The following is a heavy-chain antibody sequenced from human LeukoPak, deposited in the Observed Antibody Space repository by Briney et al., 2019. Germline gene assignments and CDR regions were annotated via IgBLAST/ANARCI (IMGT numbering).Heavy chain of an antibody. J-gene: IGHJ3*02. D-gene: IGHD2-21*02. CDR3: AASGGGGYCGGDCYFSFDI. V-gene: IGHV4-4*02. CDR2: IYHGGNT. CDR1: GGSISSSNW. Sequence: PSGTLSLTCAVSGGSISSSNWWSWVRQPPGKGLEWIGEIYHGGNTHYNPSLKSRVTISVDKSNNQVSLKLSSVTAADTAVYYCAASGGGGYCGGDCYFSFDIWGQGTMVTVSS.